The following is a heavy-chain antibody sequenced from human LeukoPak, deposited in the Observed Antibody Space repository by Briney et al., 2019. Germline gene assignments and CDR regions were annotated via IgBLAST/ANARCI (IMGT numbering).Heavy chain of an antibody. V-gene: IGHV1-2*02. Sequence: GASVKVSCKASGYSFIGYYIHWVRQAPGQGLEWMGSVNPNSGVTDYAQKFQGRVTMTRDMSTSTDYMELSSLRSEDTAVYYCARDNSVEDTAWWFDPWGQGTLVTVSS. CDR1: GYSFIGYY. J-gene: IGHJ5*02. CDR3: ARDNSVEDTAWWFDP. CDR2: VNPNSGVT. D-gene: IGHD4-23*01.